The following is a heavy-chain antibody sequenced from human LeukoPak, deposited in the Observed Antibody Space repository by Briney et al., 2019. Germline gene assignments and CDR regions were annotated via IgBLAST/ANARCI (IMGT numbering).Heavy chain of an antibody. CDR2: ISTTGST. J-gene: IGHJ4*02. Sequence: SETLSLTCTVSGGSISTHYWSWIRQPAGKGLEWIGRISTTGSTNYNHSLKSRVTMSIDTSKNQFSLKLSSVTAADTAVYYCAREVEMATQFDYWGQGTLITVPS. CDR1: GGSISTHY. CDR3: AREVEMATQFDY. D-gene: IGHD5-24*01. V-gene: IGHV4-4*07.